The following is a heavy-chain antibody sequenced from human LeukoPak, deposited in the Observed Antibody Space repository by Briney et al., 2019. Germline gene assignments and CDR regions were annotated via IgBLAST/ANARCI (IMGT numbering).Heavy chain of an antibody. Sequence: PGGSLRLSCAASGFTFSDYYMSWIRQAPGKGLVWVSYISSSGSTIYYADSVKGRFTISRDNAKDSLYLQMNSLRAEDTAVYYCAREAAVAGTVFDYWGQGTLVTVSS. J-gene: IGHJ4*02. D-gene: IGHD6-19*01. CDR2: ISSSGSTI. CDR1: GFTFSDYY. CDR3: AREAAVAGTVFDY. V-gene: IGHV3-11*01.